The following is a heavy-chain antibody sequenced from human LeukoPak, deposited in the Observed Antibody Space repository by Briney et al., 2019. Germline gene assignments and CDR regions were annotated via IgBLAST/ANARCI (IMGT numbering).Heavy chain of an antibody. D-gene: IGHD2-2*01. V-gene: IGHV1-18*01. CDR2: FSTYNGNT. CDR1: GYTFTSYG. Sequence: GASVKVSCKASGYTFTSYGITWVRQAPGQGIEWMGWFSTYNGNTNYAQKLQGRVTMTTDTSTSTAYMELRSLRSDDTAVYYCARGAVPAANVYWGQGTLVTVSS. J-gene: IGHJ4*02. CDR3: ARGAVPAANVY.